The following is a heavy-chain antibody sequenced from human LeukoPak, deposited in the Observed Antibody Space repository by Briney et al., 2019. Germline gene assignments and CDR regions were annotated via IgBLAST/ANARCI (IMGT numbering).Heavy chain of an antibody. CDR1: GFTFSSYS. V-gene: IGHV3-48*04. J-gene: IGHJ4*02. CDR3: ARGGRFGEYYFDY. Sequence: AGGALRLSCAASGFTFSSYSMNWVRQAPGKGLEWVSYISSSSSTIYYADSVKGRFTISRDNAKNSLYLQMNSLRAEDTAVYYCARGGRFGEYYFDYWGQGTLVTVSS. D-gene: IGHD3-3*01. CDR2: ISSSSSTI.